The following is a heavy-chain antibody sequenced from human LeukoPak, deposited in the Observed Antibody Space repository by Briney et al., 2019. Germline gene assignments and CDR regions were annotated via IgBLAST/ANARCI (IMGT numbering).Heavy chain of an antibody. Sequence: PGGSLRLSCAASGFTFSSYSMNWVRQAPGKGLEWVCSISNTGGFTYHADSMKGRFTISRDNSKNTLFLQMKSLRGDDTAVYYCATGGSMAHEGIHSWGQGTLVIVSS. CDR1: GFTFSSYS. D-gene: IGHD2/OR15-2a*01. CDR3: ATGGSMAHEGIHS. J-gene: IGHJ4*02. V-gene: IGHV3-23*01. CDR2: ISNTGGFT.